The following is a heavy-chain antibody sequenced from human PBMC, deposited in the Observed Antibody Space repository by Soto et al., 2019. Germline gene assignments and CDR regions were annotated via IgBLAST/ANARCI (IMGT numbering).Heavy chain of an antibody. D-gene: IGHD6-6*01. CDR1: GYTFTGYY. CDR2: INPNSGGT. V-gene: IGHV1-2*02. Sequence: QVPLVQSGAEVEKPGASVKVSCKASGYTFTGYYMHWVRQAPGQGLEWMGWINPNSGGTNYAQKFQGRVTMTRDTSISTAYMELSRLRSDDTAVYYCARGSSSSVGDYYYYYGMGVWGQGTTVTVSS. J-gene: IGHJ6*02. CDR3: ARGSSSSVGDYYYYYGMGV.